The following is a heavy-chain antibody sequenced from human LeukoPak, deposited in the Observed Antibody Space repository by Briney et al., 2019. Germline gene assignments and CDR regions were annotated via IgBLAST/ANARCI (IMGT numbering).Heavy chain of an antibody. CDR2: IYYSGST. CDR3: AREAADSNWFDP. J-gene: IGHJ5*02. D-gene: IGHD6-13*01. CDR1: GGSISSSGYY. Sequence: PSETLSLTCTVSGGSISSSGYYWGWIRQPPGKGLEWIGSIYYSGSTYYNPSLKSRVTISVDTSKNQFSLKLSSVTAADTAVYYCAREAADSNWFDPWGQGTLVTVSS. V-gene: IGHV4-39*07.